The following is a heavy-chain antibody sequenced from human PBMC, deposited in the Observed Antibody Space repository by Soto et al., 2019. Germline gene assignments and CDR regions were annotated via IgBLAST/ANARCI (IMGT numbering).Heavy chain of an antibody. CDR3: AKQVLGRIDY. Sequence: QVQLVESGGGVVQPGRSLRLSCAASGFTFSSYGMHWVRQAPGKGLEWVAVISYDGSNKYYADSVKGRFTISRDNSKNTLYLQMNSLRAEDTAVYYCAKQVLGRIDYWGQGTLVTVSS. V-gene: IGHV3-30*18. D-gene: IGHD3-16*01. J-gene: IGHJ4*02. CDR2: ISYDGSNK. CDR1: GFTFSSYG.